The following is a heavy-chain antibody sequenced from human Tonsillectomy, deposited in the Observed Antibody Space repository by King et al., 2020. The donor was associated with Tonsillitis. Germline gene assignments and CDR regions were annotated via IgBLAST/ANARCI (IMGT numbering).Heavy chain of an antibody. Sequence: VQLVESGGGVVQPGRSLRLSCAASGFTFSSYAMHWVRQAPGKGLEWVAVISYDGSNKYYADSVKGRFTISRDNSKNTLYLQMNSLRAEDTAVYYCGRDMEPFYYCYGMDVWGQGTTVTVSS. CDR2: ISYDGSNK. D-gene: IGHD1-1*01. CDR1: GFTFSSYA. J-gene: IGHJ6*02. V-gene: IGHV3-30-3*01. CDR3: GRDMEPFYYCYGMDV.